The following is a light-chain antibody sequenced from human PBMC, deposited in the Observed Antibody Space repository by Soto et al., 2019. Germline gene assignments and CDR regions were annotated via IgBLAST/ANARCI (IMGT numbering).Light chain of an antibody. Sequence: EIVMTQSPATLSVSPGEKATLSCRASQSVRNNLAWYQQKPGQAPMRLIYFASTRATGIPARFSGSVSVTEFTLIISSQQSEDFAVYYCQQYNKWPLNFGGGTKVEIK. V-gene: IGKV3-15*01. CDR2: FAS. CDR3: QQYNKWPLN. J-gene: IGKJ4*01. CDR1: QSVRNN.